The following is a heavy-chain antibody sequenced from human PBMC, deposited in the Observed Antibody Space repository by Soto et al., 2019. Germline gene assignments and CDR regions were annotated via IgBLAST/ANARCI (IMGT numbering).Heavy chain of an antibody. D-gene: IGHD6-13*01. CDR1: GYTFTSYA. Sequence: ASVKVSCKASGYTFTSYAMHWVRQAPGQRLEWMGWINAGNGNTKYSQKFQGRVTITRDTSASTAYMELSSLRSEDTAVYYCASAAIAPACTSSCCYYYPMDVWGQGTTVTVSS. J-gene: IGHJ6*02. V-gene: IGHV1-3*01. CDR3: ASAAIAPACTSSCCYYYPMDV. CDR2: INAGNGNT.